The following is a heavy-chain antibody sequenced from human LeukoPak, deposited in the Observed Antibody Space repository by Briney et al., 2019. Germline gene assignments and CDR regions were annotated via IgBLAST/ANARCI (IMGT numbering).Heavy chain of an antibody. CDR2: INHSGST. V-gene: IGHV4-34*01. CDR1: GGSFRGYY. Sequence: SETLSLTCAVYGGSFRGYYWTWIRQPPGKGLEWIGEINHSGSTNYNPSLKSRVTISVDTSKNQFSLKLSSVTAADTAVYYCARGGYQLLFRHPYFDYWGQGTLVTVSS. J-gene: IGHJ4*02. D-gene: IGHD2-2*01. CDR3: ARGGYQLLFRHPYFDY.